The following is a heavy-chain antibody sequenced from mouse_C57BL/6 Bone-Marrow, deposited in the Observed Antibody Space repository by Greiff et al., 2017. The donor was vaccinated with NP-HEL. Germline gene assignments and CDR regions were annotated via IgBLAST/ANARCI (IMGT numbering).Heavy chain of an antibody. CDR1: GYTFTSYW. CDR3: AREFLGTWFAY. CDR2: IDPSDSYT. Sequence: QVQLKQPGAELVKPGASVKLSCKASGYTFTSYWMQWVKQRPGQGLEWIGEIDPSDSYTNYNQKFKGKATLTVDTSSSTAYMQLSSLTSEDAAVYDCAREFLGTWFAYWGQGTLVTVSA. J-gene: IGHJ3*01. V-gene: IGHV1-50*01. D-gene: IGHD4-1*01.